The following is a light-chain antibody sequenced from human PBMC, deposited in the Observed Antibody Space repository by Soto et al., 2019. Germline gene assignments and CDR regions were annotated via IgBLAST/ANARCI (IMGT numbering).Light chain of an antibody. CDR1: SSDIGDYDY. CDR3: TSYTTTNTYI. V-gene: IGLV2-14*01. Sequence: QSVLTQPASVSASPGQSITISCTGTSSDIGDYDYVSWYQQHPGKAPKLIIYEVINRPSGVSDRFSGSKSGNTASLTISGLQSEDEADYYCTSYTTTNTYIFGTGTKVTVL. J-gene: IGLJ1*01. CDR2: EVI.